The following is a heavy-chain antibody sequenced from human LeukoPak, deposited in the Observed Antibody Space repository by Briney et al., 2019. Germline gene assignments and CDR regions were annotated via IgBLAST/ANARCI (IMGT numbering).Heavy chain of an antibody. CDR2: IKEDGSEI. CDR1: GFTFSNHW. D-gene: IGHD2-21*02. Sequence: GGSLRLSCAASGFTFSNHWMTWVRQAPGKGLEWVANIKEDGSEIHYADSVKGRFTISRDNTKNSLYLQMNSLRVEDTAVYYCATGVTASHWGPGTLVTVSP. J-gene: IGHJ4*02. V-gene: IGHV3-7*01. CDR3: ATGVTASH.